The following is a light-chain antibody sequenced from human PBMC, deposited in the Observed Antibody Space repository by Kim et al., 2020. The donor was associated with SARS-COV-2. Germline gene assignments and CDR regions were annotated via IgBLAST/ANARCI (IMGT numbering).Light chain of an antibody. J-gene: IGKJ1*01. V-gene: IGKV3-15*01. CDR1: QSVSFN. CDR3: QHYNNWPRT. Sequence: EIVMTQSPATLSLSPGETATLSCRASQSVSFNLAWFQQKPGQAPRLLIYGASARATAIPARFSGSGSGSEFTLTISSLQSEDSAVYYCQHYNNWPRTFGQGTKVEIK. CDR2: GAS.